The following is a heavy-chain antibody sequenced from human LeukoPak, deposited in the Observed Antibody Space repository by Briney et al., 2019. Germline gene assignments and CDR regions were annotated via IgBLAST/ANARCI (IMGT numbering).Heavy chain of an antibody. CDR1: GYTFTGYY. CDR3: ARSRKWVLLLKNWYFDL. CDR2: INPNSGGT. J-gene: IGHJ2*01. Sequence: ASVKVSCKASGYTFTGYYMHWVRQAPGQGLEWMGWINPNSGGTNYAQKFQGRVTMTRDTSISTAYMELSRLRSDDTAVYYCARSRKWVLLLKNWYFDLWGRGTLVTVSS. D-gene: IGHD1-26*01. V-gene: IGHV1-2*02.